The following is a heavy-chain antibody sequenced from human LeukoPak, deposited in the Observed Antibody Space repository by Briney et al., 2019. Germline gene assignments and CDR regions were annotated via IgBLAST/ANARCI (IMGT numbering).Heavy chain of an antibody. V-gene: IGHV4-30-4*01. J-gene: IGHJ5*02. CDR3: ARAGSLYGDYASWFDP. D-gene: IGHD4-17*01. Sequence: PSQTLSLTCTVPGGSISSGDYYWSWIRQPPGKGLEWIGYIYYSGSTYYNPSLKSRVTISVDTSKNQFSLKLSSVTAADTAVYYCARAGSLYGDYASWFDPWGQGTLVTVSS. CDR1: GGSISSGDYY. CDR2: IYYSGST.